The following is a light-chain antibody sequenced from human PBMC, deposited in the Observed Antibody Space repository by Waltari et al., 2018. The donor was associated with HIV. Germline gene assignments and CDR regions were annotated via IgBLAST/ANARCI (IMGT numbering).Light chain of an antibody. CDR3: QSADSSGTYV. Sequence: SYELTQPPSVSVSPGQTVRITCSGDALPKKYVYWYQQRPGQAPVLVMYKDSERPSGIPERFSGSSSGTTVTLTISGVQAEDEAAYYCQSADSSGTYVFGTGTKVNVL. CDR1: ALPKKY. J-gene: IGLJ1*01. V-gene: IGLV3-25*03. CDR2: KDS.